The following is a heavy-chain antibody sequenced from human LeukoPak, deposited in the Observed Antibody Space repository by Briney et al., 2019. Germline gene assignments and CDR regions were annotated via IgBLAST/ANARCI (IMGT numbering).Heavy chain of an antibody. V-gene: IGHV3-21*01. CDR1: GFTVSSNC. CDR2: ITTSSSYM. J-gene: IGHJ6*03. D-gene: IGHD6-19*01. Sequence: GGSLRLSCAASGFTVSSNCMSWVRQAPGKGLEWVSSITTSSSYMFYADSVRGRFTISRDNAENSLYLQMNSLRDEDTAVYYCARDPYSGGYGAYYYYYMDVWGKGTTVTVSS. CDR3: ARDPYSGGYGAYYYYYMDV.